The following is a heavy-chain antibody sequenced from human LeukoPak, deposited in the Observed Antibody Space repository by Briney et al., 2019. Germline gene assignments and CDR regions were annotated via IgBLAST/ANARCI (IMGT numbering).Heavy chain of an antibody. J-gene: IGHJ3*01. CDR1: VFTFSVAA. CDR3: AKDIQLST. D-gene: IGHD5-24*01. Sequence: PGGSLRLSCAASVFTFSVAAMTWVRQAPGKGLELVSLIGASGESTYYADSVKGRFTISRDNSKNTLSLQMNSLRVEDTAMYFCAKDIQLSTWGLGTMVTVSS. CDR2: IGASGEST. V-gene: IGHV3-23*01.